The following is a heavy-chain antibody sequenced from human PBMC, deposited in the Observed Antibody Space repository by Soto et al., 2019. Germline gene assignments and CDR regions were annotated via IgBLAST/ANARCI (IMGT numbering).Heavy chain of an antibody. V-gene: IGHV3-30*18. J-gene: IGHJ4*02. CDR1: GFTFSSYG. Sequence: GGSLRLSCAASGFTFSSYGMHWVRQAPGKGLEWVAVISYDGSNKYYADSVKGRFTISRDNSKNTLYLQMNSLRAEDTAVYYCAKDLVAASYWGQGTLVTVSP. CDR3: AKDLVAASY. D-gene: IGHD2-15*01. CDR2: ISYDGSNK.